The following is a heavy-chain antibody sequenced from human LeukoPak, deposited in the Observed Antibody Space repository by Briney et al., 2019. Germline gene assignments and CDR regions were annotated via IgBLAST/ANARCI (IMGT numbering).Heavy chain of an antibody. CDR1: GGTFGSYA. CDR3: ARSPFGRYCSSTSCYYFDY. CDR2: IIPILGIA. D-gene: IGHD2-2*01. Sequence: SVKVSCKASGGTFGSYAISWVRQAPGQGLEWMGRIIPILGIANYAQKFQGRVTITADKSTSTAYMELSSLRSEDTAVYYCARSPFGRYCSSTSCYYFDYWGQGTLVTVSS. J-gene: IGHJ4*02. V-gene: IGHV1-69*04.